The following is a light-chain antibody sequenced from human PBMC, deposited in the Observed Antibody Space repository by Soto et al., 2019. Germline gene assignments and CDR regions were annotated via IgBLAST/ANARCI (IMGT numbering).Light chain of an antibody. CDR3: QQGHNWPLT. J-gene: IGKJ2*01. CDR2: GAS. CDR1: QSITSE. Sequence: EIVMTQSPATLSVSPGETATLSCRASQSITSELAWYQQKPGQPPRLLIYGASTRATGVPARFTGSGSGSAFTLRISGLLSDDFAVYYCQQGHNWPLTFGQGTRLEI. V-gene: IGKV3-15*01.